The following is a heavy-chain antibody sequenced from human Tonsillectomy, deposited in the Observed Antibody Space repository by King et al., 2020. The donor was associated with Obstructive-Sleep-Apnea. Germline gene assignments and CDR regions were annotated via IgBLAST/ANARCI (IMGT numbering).Heavy chain of an antibody. CDR3: AKGGYASSWD. CDR2: ISWNSGSL. V-gene: IGHV3-9*01. CDR1: GFTFDDFA. D-gene: IGHD6-13*01. Sequence: DVQLVESGGGLVQPGRSLRLSCAASGFTFDDFAMHWVRQAPGKGLEWVSCISWNSGSLGYADSVKGRFTISRDNAKNSLYLQMNSLRDEDTALYYCAKGGYASSWDWGQGTLVTVSS. J-gene: IGHJ4*02.